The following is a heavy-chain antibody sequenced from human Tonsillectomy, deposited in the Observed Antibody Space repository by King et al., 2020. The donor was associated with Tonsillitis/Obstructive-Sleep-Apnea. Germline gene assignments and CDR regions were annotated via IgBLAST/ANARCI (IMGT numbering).Heavy chain of an antibody. CDR2: IYYSGTT. D-gene: IGHD6-13*01. Sequence: VQLQESGPGLVKPSETLSLTCTVSGDSVSSGSYYWTWIRQPPGKGLEWIGYIYYSGTTNYNPSHKSRVTVSVDTANNQFSLKLSSVTAADTAVYYCARRIASAGYSFDYWGRGTLVTVSS. CDR3: ARRIASAGYSFDY. CDR1: GDSVSSGSYY. V-gene: IGHV4-61*01. J-gene: IGHJ4*02.